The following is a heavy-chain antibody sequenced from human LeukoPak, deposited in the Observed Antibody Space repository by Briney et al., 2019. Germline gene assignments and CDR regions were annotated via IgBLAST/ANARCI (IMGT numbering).Heavy chain of an antibody. CDR2: IYTSGST. J-gene: IGHJ4*02. D-gene: IGHD3-10*01. Sequence: SQTLSLTCTVSGGSISSGSYYWSWIRQPAGKGLEWIGRIYTSGSTNYNPSLKSRVTISVDTSKNQFSLKLSSVTAADTAVYYCARTYYFGRQYYFDYWGQGTLVTVSS. CDR1: GGSISSGSYY. V-gene: IGHV4-61*02. CDR3: ARTYYFGRQYYFDY.